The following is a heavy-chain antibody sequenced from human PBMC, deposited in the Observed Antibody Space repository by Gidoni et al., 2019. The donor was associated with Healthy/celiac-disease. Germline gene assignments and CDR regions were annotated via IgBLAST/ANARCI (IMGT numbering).Heavy chain of an antibody. V-gene: IGHV1-69*01. J-gene: IGHJ4*02. D-gene: IGHD3-9*01. CDR3: ARDFEGAFDY. CDR1: GGIFSSYA. Sequence: QAQLVESGAAVKKPGSTVKVCCKASGGIFSSYAHSWLRQARGQGLEWMGGIIPIFGTTNYAQEFQGGVTITADESTSTAYMELSSLRSEDTAVYYCARDFEGAFDYWGQGTLVTVSS. CDR2: IIPIFGTT.